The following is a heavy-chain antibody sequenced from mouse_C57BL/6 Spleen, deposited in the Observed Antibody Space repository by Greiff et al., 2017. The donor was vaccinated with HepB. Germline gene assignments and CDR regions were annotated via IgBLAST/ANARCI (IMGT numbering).Heavy chain of an antibody. V-gene: IGHV1-72*01. Sequence: QVQLQQPGAELVKPGASVKLSCKASGYTFTSYWMHWVKQRPGRGLEWIGRIDPNSGGTKYNDKFKSKATLTVDKPSSTAYMQLRSLTSEDSAVYYCARSDYGNYGWYFDVWGTGTTVTVSS. CDR3: ARSDYGNYGWYFDV. D-gene: IGHD2-1*01. CDR2: IDPNSGGT. J-gene: IGHJ1*03. CDR1: GYTFTSYW.